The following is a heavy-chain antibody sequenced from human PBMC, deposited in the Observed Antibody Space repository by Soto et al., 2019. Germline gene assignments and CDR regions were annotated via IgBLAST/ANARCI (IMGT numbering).Heavy chain of an antibody. CDR3: ARELRLWAYAFDI. J-gene: IGHJ3*02. CDR1: GFTFSSYS. CDR2: ISSSSSYI. V-gene: IGHV3-21*01. D-gene: IGHD3-10*01. Sequence: GGSLRLSCAASGFTFSSYSMNWVRQAPGKGLEWVSSISSSSSYIYYADSVKGRFTISRDNAKNSLYLQMNSLRAEDTAVYYCARELRLWAYAFDIWGQGTMVTVSS.